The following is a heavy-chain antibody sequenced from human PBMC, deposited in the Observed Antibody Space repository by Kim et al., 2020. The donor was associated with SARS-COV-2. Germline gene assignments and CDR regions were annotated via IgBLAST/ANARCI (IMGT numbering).Heavy chain of an antibody. CDR3: ARLSDSGHYVAVY. CDR2: INPGNSET. D-gene: IGHD3-22*01. V-gene: IGHV5-51*01. Sequence: GKGLEWMAFINPGNSETQNSPSFQGQVTISADRSISTTYLQWSSLKASDTAMYYCARLSDSGHYVAVYWGQGTLVTVSS. J-gene: IGHJ4*02.